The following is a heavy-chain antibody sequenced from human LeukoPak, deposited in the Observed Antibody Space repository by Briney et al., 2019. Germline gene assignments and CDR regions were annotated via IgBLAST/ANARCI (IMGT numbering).Heavy chain of an antibody. CDR3: AAPLSDYTDAFDI. CDR2: FDPEDGET. CDR1: GYTLTELS. J-gene: IGHJ3*02. D-gene: IGHD4-11*01. Sequence: ASVKVSCKVSGYTLTELSMHWVRQAPGKGLEWMGGFDPEDGETIYAQKFQGRVTMTEDTSTDTAYTELSSLRSEDTAVYYCAAPLSDYTDAFDIWGQGTMVTVSS. V-gene: IGHV1-24*01.